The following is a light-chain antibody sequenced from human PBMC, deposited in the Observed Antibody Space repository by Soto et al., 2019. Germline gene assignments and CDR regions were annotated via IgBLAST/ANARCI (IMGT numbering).Light chain of an antibody. CDR2: GVT. V-gene: IGLV2-14*01. Sequence: QSALTQPASVSGSPGQSITISCTGTSSDVGGYNYVSWYQQHPGKAPKLMIYGVTNRPSGVSSRFSGSRSGNTASLTISGLQAEEEAEYFCNSYTSSSTFVFGTGTKLTVL. J-gene: IGLJ1*01. CDR3: NSYTSSSTFV. CDR1: SSDVGGYNY.